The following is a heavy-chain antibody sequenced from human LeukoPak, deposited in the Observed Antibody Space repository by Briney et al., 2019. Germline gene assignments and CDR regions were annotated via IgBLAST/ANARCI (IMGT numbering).Heavy chain of an antibody. D-gene: IGHD6-13*01. CDR3: VRGGYSSKWPHDY. CDR1: VFTFSSFS. CDR2: ITSNGGSA. J-gene: IGHJ4*02. V-gene: IGHV3-64D*06. Sequence: GGSLRLSCSASVFTFSSFSMHWVRQAPGQGLEYVSTITSNGGSAYYADSVKGRFTISRDNSRNTLFLQMSSLRAEDTAVFYCVRGGYSSKWPHDYWGQGNLVTVSS.